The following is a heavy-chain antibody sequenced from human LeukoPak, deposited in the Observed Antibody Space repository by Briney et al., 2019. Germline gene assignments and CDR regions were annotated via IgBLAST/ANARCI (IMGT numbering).Heavy chain of an antibody. CDR1: GFTFSSYA. Sequence: GGSLRLSCAASGFTFSSYAMHWVRQAPGKGLEWVTVISYDGGNKYYADSVKGRFTISRDNSKNTLYLQMNSLRAEDTAVYYCAREDGYCSSTSCRYYYYYYGMDVWGQGTTVTVSS. D-gene: IGHD2-2*01. J-gene: IGHJ6*02. V-gene: IGHV3-30-3*01. CDR2: ISYDGGNK. CDR3: AREDGYCSSTSCRYYYYYYGMDV.